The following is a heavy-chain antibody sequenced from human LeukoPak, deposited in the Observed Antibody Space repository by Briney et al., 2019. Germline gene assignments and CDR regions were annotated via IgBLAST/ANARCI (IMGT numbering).Heavy chain of an antibody. J-gene: IGHJ4*02. D-gene: IGHD5-18*01. CDR3: ARGPDTAMVSLDY. Sequence: GESLKIPCKGSGYSFTSYWIGWVRQMPGKGLEWMGIIYPGDSDTRYSPSFQGQVTISADKSISTAYLQWSSLKASDTAMYYCARGPDTAMVSLDYWGQGTLVTVSS. CDR1: GYSFTSYW. V-gene: IGHV5-51*01. CDR2: IYPGDSDT.